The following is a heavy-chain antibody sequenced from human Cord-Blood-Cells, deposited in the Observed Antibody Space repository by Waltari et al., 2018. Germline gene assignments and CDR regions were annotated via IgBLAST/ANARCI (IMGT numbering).Heavy chain of an antibody. D-gene: IGHD1-20*01. Sequence: QVQLQQWGAGLLKPSETLSLTCAVYGGSFSGYYWSWIRQPPGKGLEWIGEINHSGSTNYNPSLKSRVTISVDTSKNQFSLKLSSVTAADTAVYDCARDRYNGAFDIWGQGTMVTVSS. CDR3: ARDRYNGAFDI. J-gene: IGHJ3*02. CDR2: INHSGST. V-gene: IGHV4-34*01. CDR1: GGSFSGYY.